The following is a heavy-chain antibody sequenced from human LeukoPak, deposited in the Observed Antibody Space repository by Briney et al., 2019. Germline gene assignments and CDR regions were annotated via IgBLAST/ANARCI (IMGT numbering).Heavy chain of an antibody. Sequence: ASVKVSCKASGYTFTSYGINWVRQAPGQGLEWMGWISAYNGNTNYAQKLQGRVTMTTDTSTSTAYMELRSLRSDDTAVYYCARDLCSSTSCYDDYWGQGTLVTVSS. CDR2: ISAYNGNT. CDR1: GYTFTSYG. CDR3: ARDLCSSTSCYDDY. J-gene: IGHJ4*02. D-gene: IGHD2-2*01. V-gene: IGHV1-18*01.